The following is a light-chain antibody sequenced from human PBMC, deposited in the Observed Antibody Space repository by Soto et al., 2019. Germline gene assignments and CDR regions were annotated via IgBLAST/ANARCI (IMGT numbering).Light chain of an antibody. V-gene: IGLV8-61*01. J-gene: IGLJ2*01. Sequence: QTVVTQEPSFSVSPGGTGILTCGLTSGSVSTSYYPSWYPQSPGLAPRTLIYNTTTRSSGVPDRFSGSILGNKAALTITGAQSDDESDYLCALYVGSGTVVFGGGTKLTVL. CDR2: NTT. CDR3: ALYVGSGTVV. CDR1: SGSVSTSYY.